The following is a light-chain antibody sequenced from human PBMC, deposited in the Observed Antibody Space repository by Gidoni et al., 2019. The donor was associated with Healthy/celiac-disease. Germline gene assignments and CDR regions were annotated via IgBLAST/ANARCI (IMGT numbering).Light chain of an antibody. V-gene: IGKV1-5*01. Sequence: IQMSQSPSTLSASVGDRVTITCRASQSISSWLAWYQQKPGKAPKLLIYDASSLESGVPSRFSGSGSGTECTLTISSLQADDFATYYCQQYNSYSWTFGQGTKVEIK. J-gene: IGKJ1*01. CDR1: QSISSW. CDR3: QQYNSYSWT. CDR2: DAS.